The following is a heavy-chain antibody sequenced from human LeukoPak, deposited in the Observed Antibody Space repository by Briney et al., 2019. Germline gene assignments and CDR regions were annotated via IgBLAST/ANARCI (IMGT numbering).Heavy chain of an antibody. J-gene: IGHJ5*02. CDR1: GYTFTSYD. D-gene: IGHD5-12*01. V-gene: IGHV1-8*01. Sequence: GASVKVSCKASGYTFTSYDINWVRQATGQGLEWMGWMNPNSGNTGYAQKFQGRVTMTRNTSISTAYVELSSLRSEDTAVYYCARQDGYDLNWFDPWGQGTLVTVSS. CDR3: ARQDGYDLNWFDP. CDR2: MNPNSGNT.